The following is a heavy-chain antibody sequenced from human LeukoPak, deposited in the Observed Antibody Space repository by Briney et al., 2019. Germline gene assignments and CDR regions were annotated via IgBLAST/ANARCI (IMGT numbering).Heavy chain of an antibody. Sequence: GGSLRLSCVASGFTFTHYGMHWVRQAPGKGLEWVAFIRYDGSNKYYADSVKGRFTISRDNSKNTLSLQMNSLRLEDTAIYYCAKGYCSGTSCYSGLDWGQGTLVTVSS. D-gene: IGHD2-2*01. CDR1: GFTFTHYG. CDR3: AKGYCSGTSCYSGLD. CDR2: IRYDGSNK. V-gene: IGHV3-30*02. J-gene: IGHJ4*02.